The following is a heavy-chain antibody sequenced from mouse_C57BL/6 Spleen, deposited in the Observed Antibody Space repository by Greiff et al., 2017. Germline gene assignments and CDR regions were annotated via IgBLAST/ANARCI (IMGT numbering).Heavy chain of an antibody. CDR1: GYSFTGYY. J-gene: IGHJ3*01. D-gene: IGHD1-1*01. CDR3: ARGYYGSSFAY. Sequence: LQQSGPELVKPGASVKISCKASGYSFTGYYMNWVKQSPEKSLEWIGEINPSTGGTTYNQKFKAKATLTVDKSSSTAYMQLKSLTSEDSAVYYCARGYYGSSFAYWGQGTLVTVAA. CDR2: INPSTGGT. V-gene: IGHV1-42*01.